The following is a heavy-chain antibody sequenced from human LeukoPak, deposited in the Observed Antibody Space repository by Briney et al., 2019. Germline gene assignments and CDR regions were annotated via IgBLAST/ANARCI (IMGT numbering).Heavy chain of an antibody. CDR1: GFTFSSYW. Sequence: GGSLRLSCAASGFTFSSYWMHWVRQAPGKGLVWVSRITSDGSSTSYADSVKGRFTISRDNAKNTLHLQMNSLRAEDAAVYYCARVHDYGVFYWGQGTLVTVSS. D-gene: IGHD4-17*01. J-gene: IGHJ4*02. CDR2: ITSDGSST. CDR3: ARVHDYGVFY. V-gene: IGHV3-74*01.